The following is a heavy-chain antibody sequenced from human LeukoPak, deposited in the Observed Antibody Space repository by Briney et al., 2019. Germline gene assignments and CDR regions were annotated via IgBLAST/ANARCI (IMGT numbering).Heavy chain of an antibody. Sequence: GSLRLSCAASGFTFSSYAMSWVRQAPGKGLEWVGFIRSKAYGGTTEYAASVKGRFTISRDDSKSIAYLQMNSLKTEDTAVYYCTREGILWFGELYMRGAFDIWGQGTMVTVSS. CDR2: IRSKAYGGTT. CDR3: TREGILWFGELYMRGAFDI. J-gene: IGHJ3*02. V-gene: IGHV3-49*04. D-gene: IGHD3-10*01. CDR1: GFTFSSYA.